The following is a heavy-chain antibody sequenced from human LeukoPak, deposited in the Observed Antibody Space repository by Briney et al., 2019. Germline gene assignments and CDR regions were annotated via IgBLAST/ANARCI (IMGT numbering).Heavy chain of an antibody. J-gene: IGHJ4*02. V-gene: IGHV3-74*01. Sequence: TGGSLRLSCAASGFTFSTYWMHWVRQAPGKGLVWVSRISSDGSSITYADSVKGRFTISRDNSKNTLYLQMNSLRAEDTAVYYCAKGEAWGEAHGLVDYWGQGTLVTVSS. CDR2: ISSDGSSI. CDR1: GFTFSTYW. D-gene: IGHD3-16*01. CDR3: AKGEAWGEAHGLVDY.